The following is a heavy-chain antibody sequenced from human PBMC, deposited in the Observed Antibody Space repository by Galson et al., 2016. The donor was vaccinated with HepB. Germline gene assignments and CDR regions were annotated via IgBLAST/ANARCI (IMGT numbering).Heavy chain of an antibody. J-gene: IGHJ5*02. CDR2: ISGRGDNT. CDR1: GFAFSGHA. Sequence: SLRLSCAASGFAFSGHAMSWVRQAPGKGPEWVSAISGRGDNTYYAYSVKGRFTISRDNSKNTLFLQMNSLRAEDTAIYYCARDPGRVGIFGWEWFDPWGQGTLVTVSS. D-gene: IGHD3-3*01. CDR3: ARDPGRVGIFGWEWFDP. V-gene: IGHV3-23*01.